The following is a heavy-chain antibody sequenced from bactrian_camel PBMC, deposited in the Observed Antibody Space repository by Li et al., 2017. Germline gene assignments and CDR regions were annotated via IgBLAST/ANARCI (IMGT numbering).Heavy chain of an antibody. CDR3: AADFCTPASWYASRLVLAERSYNY. CDR2: IYSDDGDT. D-gene: IGHD6*01. CDR1: GFTFRSTC. J-gene: IGHJ4*01. V-gene: IGHV3S1*01. Sequence: HVQLVESGGGSVQAGGSLTLSCSGTGFTFRSTCMAWFRQAPGKEREGVAAIYSDDGDTYYADSVKGRFTIPQDNAKNTLYLQMNTLKPEDTAMYYCAADFCTPASWYASRLVLAERSYNYWGQGTQVTVS.